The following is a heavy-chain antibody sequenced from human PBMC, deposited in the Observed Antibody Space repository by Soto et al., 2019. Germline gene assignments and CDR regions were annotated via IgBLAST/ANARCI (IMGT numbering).Heavy chain of an antibody. Sequence: QITLKESGPTLVKSTQTLTLTCTFSGFSLTTSGVGVGWIRQPPGKALEWLALIYWHDDNRYSPSLKSRLTIPTDSSKNQVALMMTNMDPVDTATYYCAHSLGEDCFDPWGQGTLVTVSS. J-gene: IGHJ5*02. CDR1: GFSLTTSGVG. CDR2: IYWHDDN. V-gene: IGHV2-5*01. D-gene: IGHD3-16*01. CDR3: AHSLGEDCFDP.